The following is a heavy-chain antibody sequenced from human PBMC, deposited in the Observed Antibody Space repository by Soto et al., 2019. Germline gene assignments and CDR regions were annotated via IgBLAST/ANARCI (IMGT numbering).Heavy chain of an antibody. CDR3: ARLYYYDISRYYRGKGFFHQ. CDR1: GFTFSSYW. CDR2: IKQDESEK. J-gene: IGHJ1*01. V-gene: IGHV3-7*01. Sequence: LRLSCAASGFTFSSYWMSWVRQAPGKGLEWVANIKQDESEKYYVDSVKGRFTISRDNAKNSLYLQMNSLRAEDTAVYYCARLYYYDISRYYRGKGFFHQWGQGTLVTVSA. D-gene: IGHD3-22*01.